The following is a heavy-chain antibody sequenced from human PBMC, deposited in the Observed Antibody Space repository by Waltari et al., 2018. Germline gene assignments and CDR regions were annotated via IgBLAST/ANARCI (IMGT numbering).Heavy chain of an antibody. CDR2: IYYSGST. D-gene: IGHD3-16*01. CDR1: GGSISSHY. Sequence: QVQLQESGPGLVKPSETLSLTCTVSGGSISSHYWSWIRQPPGKGLEWIGYIYYSGSTNYTPTLKSRVTISVDTSKNQFSLKLSSVTAADTAVYYCAREYYDYIWGSYIDYWGQGTLVTVSS. V-gene: IGHV4-59*11. J-gene: IGHJ4*02. CDR3: AREYYDYIWGSYIDY.